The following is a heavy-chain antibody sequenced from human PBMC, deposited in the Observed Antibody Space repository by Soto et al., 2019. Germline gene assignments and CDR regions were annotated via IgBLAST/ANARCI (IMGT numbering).Heavy chain of an antibody. CDR1: GYTFTTYD. D-gene: IGHD2-21*02. CDR2: MNPNSGNT. J-gene: IGHJ4*02. Sequence: QVQLVQSGAEVKKPGASVKVSCKASGYTFTTYDIYWVRQATGQGLEWMGWMNPNSGNTGYAQKFQGRVTMPRNTSISIAYMELSSLRSDDTAVYYCARRTTAWSAADYWGQGTLVTVSS. V-gene: IGHV1-8*01. CDR3: ARRTTAWSAADY.